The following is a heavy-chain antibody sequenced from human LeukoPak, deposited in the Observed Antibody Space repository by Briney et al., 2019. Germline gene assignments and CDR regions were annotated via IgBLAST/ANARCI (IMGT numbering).Heavy chain of an antibody. J-gene: IGHJ3*02. CDR2: ISSNGGST. Sequence: PGGSLRLSCAASGLTFSSYAMHWVRQAPGKGLEYVSGISSNGGSTYYANSVKGRFTISRDNSKNTLYLQMGSLRAEDTAVYYCARDNRDGYWADAFDIWGQGTMVTVSS. V-gene: IGHV3-64*01. D-gene: IGHD5-24*01. CDR1: GLTFSSYA. CDR3: ARDNRDGYWADAFDI.